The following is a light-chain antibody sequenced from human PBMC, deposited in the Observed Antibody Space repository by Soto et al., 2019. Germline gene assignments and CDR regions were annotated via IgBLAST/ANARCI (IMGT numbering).Light chain of an antibody. CDR3: QQLSLYPLT. CDR2: VTS. CDR1: QGMSSY. V-gene: IGKV1-9*01. Sequence: IQLTQCPSSLSASVGDRVTLTCRASQGMSSYLAWYQQKPGKAPKLLIYVTSTLQTGVPSRFSGSGSGADFTLTISSLQPEDSATYYCQQLSLYPLTFGGGTKVDIK. J-gene: IGKJ4*01.